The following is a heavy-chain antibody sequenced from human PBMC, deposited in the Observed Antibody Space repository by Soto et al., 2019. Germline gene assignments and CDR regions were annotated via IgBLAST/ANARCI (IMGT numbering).Heavy chain of an antibody. CDR1: GASISSTSYY. CDR2: IHYTGSI. CDR3: ARHSHILNNWFVP. D-gene: IGHD2-21*01. Sequence: SETLSLTCSLSGASISSTSYYWGWIRQPPGKGLQWIGSIHYTGSIDYSPSLKGRVTMSVDTSENQLSLGLNSVTAADTAVYYFARHSHILNNWFVPWGPRPL. J-gene: IGHJ5*02. V-gene: IGHV4-39*01.